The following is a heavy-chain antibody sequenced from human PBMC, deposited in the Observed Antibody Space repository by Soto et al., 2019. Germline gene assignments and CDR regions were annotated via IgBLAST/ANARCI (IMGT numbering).Heavy chain of an antibody. Sequence: SVKVSCKASGGTFSSYAISWVRQAPGQGLEWMGGIIPIFGTANYAQKFQGRVTITADESTSTAYMELSSLRSEDTAVYYCARVGGYSSSWYNPDYYYGMDVWGQGTTVTVPS. CDR2: IIPIFGTA. V-gene: IGHV1-69*13. CDR3: ARVGGYSSSWYNPDYYYGMDV. J-gene: IGHJ6*02. CDR1: GGTFSSYA. D-gene: IGHD6-13*01.